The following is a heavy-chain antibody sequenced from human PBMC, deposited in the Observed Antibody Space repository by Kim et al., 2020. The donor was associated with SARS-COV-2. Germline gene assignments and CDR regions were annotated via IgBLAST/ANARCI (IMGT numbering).Heavy chain of an antibody. CDR2: IADYGTLT. CDR3: GRDLSGSFDS. D-gene: IGHD5-12*01. V-gene: IGHV3-74*01. CDR1: GFTLSSFW. Sequence: GGSLRLSCAASGFTLSSFWMHWVRQVPGKGLEWVSRIADYGTLTNHADSVEGRFTISRDTATNTVYLQMNSLTIDDTGVYFCGRDLSGSFDSWGQGTRVTVSS. J-gene: IGHJ4*02.